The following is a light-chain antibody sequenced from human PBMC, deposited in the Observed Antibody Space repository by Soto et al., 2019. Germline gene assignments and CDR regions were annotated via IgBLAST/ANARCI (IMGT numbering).Light chain of an antibody. Sequence: QSALTQPASVSGSPRQSITISCTGTRSDVGGYNYVSWYQHHPDKAPKLMIYDVNNRPSGVSNRFSGSKSGNTASLTISGLQAEDEAAYYCSSYSSSSTRLVFGGGTKLTVL. CDR1: RSDVGGYNY. CDR2: DVN. CDR3: SSYSSSSTRLV. V-gene: IGLV2-14*03. J-gene: IGLJ2*01.